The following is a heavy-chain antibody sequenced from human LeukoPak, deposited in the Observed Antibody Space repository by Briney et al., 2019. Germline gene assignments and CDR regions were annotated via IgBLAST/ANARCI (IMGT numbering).Heavy chain of an antibody. CDR2: ISWNSGSI. CDR1: GFTFEDYA. V-gene: IGHV3-9*01. CDR3: AKGARSSWAGGVAY. Sequence: GRSLRLSCAASGFTFEDYAMHWVRQAPGKGLEWVSGISWNSGSIGYADSVKGRFTISRDNAKNSLYLQMNSLRAEDTALYYCAKGARSSWAGGVAYWGPGTLVTVSS. D-gene: IGHD6-13*01. J-gene: IGHJ4*02.